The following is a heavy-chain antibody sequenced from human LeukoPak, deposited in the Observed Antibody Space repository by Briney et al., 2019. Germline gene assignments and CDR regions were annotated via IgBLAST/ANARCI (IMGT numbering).Heavy chain of an antibody. V-gene: IGHV1-18*01. D-gene: IGHD6-19*01. J-gene: IGHJ3*02. CDR2: ISAYNGNT. Sequence: ASVKVSCKASGYTFTSYGISWVRQAPGQGLEWMGWISAYNGNTNYAQKLQGRVTMTTDTSTSTAYMELRSLRSDDTAVYYCAKRQGGGWQPTDPFDIWGQGTMVTVSS. CDR1: GYTFTSYG. CDR3: AKRQGGGWQPTDPFDI.